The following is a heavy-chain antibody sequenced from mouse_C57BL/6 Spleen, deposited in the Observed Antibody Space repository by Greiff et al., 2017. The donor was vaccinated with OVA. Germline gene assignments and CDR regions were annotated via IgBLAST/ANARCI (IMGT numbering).Heavy chain of an antibody. D-gene: IGHD3-1*01. CDR1: GYTFTSYW. CDR3: ARRRRAVDY. V-gene: IGHV1-69*01. Sequence: QVQLQQPGAELVMPGASVKLSCKASGYTFTSYWMHWVKQRPGQGLEWIGEIDPSDSYTNYNQQFKGKSTLTVDKSSNTAYMQLSSLTSEDSAVYYCARRRRAVDYRGQGTTLTVSS. J-gene: IGHJ2*01. CDR2: IDPSDSYT.